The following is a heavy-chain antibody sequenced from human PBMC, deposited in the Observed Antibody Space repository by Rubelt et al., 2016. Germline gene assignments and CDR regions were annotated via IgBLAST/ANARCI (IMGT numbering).Heavy chain of an antibody. CDR3: ARVTGGYKLDY. D-gene: IGHD2-8*02. CDR1: GYSISSGYY. J-gene: IGHJ4*02. Sequence: QLQLQESGPGLVKPSETLSLTCTVSGYSISSGYYWGWIRQPPGKGLEWIGYIYYSGSTNYNPSLKSRVTISVDTSKNQFSLKLNSVTAADTAVYYCARVTGGYKLDYWGQGTLVTVSS. V-gene: IGHV4-61*01. CDR2: IYYSGST.